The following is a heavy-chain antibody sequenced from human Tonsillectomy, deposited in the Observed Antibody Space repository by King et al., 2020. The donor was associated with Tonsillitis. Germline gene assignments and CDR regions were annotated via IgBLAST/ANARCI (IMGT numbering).Heavy chain of an antibody. CDR3: PRDWGYYGSGSSRDY. J-gene: IGHJ4*02. Sequence: VQLVESGGGLVQPGRSLRLSCTASGFTFGDYAMSWVRQAPGKGLEWVGFIRSKAYGVTTEYAASVKGRFTISRDDSKSIAYLQMNSLKTEDTAVYYCPRDWGYYGSGSSRDYWGQGTLVTVSS. D-gene: IGHD3-10*01. CDR1: GFTFGDYA. V-gene: IGHV3-49*04. CDR2: IRSKAYGVTT.